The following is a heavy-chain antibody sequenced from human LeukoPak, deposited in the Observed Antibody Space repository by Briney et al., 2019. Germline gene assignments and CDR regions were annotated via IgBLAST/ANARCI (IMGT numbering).Heavy chain of an antibody. CDR2: IYYSGST. CDR3: VRDGDKLFQH. V-gene: IGHV4-39*07. CDR1: GGSISSSSYY. D-gene: IGHD3-3*01. J-gene: IGHJ1*01. Sequence: SETLSLTCTVSGGSISSSSYYWGWIRQPPGKGLEWIGSIYYSGSTYYNPSLKSRVTISVDTSKNQFSLNLRSVTAADTAVYYCVRDGDKLFQHWGQGTLVTVSS.